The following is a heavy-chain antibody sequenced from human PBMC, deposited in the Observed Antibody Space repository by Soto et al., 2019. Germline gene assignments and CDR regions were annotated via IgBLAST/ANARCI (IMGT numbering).Heavy chain of an antibody. CDR2: INPNSGGT. J-gene: IGHJ4*02. Sequence: ASVKVSCKASGYTFTVYYMHWVRQAPGQGLEWMGWINPNSGGTNYAQKFQGWVTMTRDTSISTAYMELSRLRSDDTAVYYCARELRRGSSGTFDYRGQGTLVTVSS. CDR3: ARELRRGSSGTFDY. CDR1: GYTFTVYY. V-gene: IGHV1-2*04. D-gene: IGHD3-10*01.